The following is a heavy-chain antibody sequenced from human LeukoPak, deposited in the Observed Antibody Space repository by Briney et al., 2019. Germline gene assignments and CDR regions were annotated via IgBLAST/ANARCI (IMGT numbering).Heavy chain of an antibody. CDR3: ARDVGGTLDY. CDR1: GFTFSTYW. V-gene: IGHV3-7*05. Sequence: PGGPLRLSCAASGFTFSTYWMAWVRQAPGKGLEWVANIKQDGSEKNYVDSVKGRFTISRDNAKNSLFLQMNSLRGEDAAVYYCARDVGGTLDYWGQGTLVTVPS. CDR2: IKQDGSEK. J-gene: IGHJ4*02. D-gene: IGHD3-16*01.